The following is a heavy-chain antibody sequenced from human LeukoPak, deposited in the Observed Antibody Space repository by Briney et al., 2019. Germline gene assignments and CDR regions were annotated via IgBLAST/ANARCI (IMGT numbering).Heavy chain of an antibody. CDR1: GGSISSSSYY. J-gene: IGHJ6*03. Sequence: SETLSLTCTVSGGSISSSSYYWGWIRQPPGKGLEWIGSIYYSGSSYYNPSLKSRVTISVDTSKNQFSLKLSSVTAADTAVYYCASGRILTGYFPSYYYYYMDVWGKGTTVTISS. CDR2: IYYSGSS. D-gene: IGHD3-9*01. V-gene: IGHV4-39*07. CDR3: ASGRILTGYFPSYYYYYMDV.